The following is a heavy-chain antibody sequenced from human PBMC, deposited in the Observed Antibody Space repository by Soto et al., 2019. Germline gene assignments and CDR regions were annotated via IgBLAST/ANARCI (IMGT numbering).Heavy chain of an antibody. V-gene: IGHV4-34*01. Sequence: SETLSLTCAVYGGSFSGYYWSWIRQPPGKGLEWIGEINHSGSTNYNPSLKSRVTISVDTSKNQFSLKLSSVTAADTAVYYCARGNVDIAARGFGGFDYWGQGTLVTVSS. CDR1: GGSFSGYY. D-gene: IGHD6-6*01. CDR2: INHSGST. J-gene: IGHJ4*02. CDR3: ARGNVDIAARGFGGFDY.